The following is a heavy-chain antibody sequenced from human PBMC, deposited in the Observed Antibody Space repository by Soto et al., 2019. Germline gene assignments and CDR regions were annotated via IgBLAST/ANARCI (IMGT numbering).Heavy chain of an antibody. CDR3: ARGNPFNYAGFDV. J-gene: IGHJ6*02. CDR1: GYTFSDFY. Sequence: ASVKVSCKASGYTFSDFYINWLRQAAGQGPEWMGWMNAKSGDTFSAQRLQGKFNMTWDTSLSTAYMEVGSLTSDDAAIYYCARGNPFNYAGFDVWGQGTTVTVSS. D-gene: IGHD3-16*01. CDR2: MNAKSGDT. V-gene: IGHV1-8*01.